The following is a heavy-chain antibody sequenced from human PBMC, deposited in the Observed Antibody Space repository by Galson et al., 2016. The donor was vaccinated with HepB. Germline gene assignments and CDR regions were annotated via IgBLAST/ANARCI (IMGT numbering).Heavy chain of an antibody. CDR1: GFTFSGYA. D-gene: IGHD6-19*01. J-gene: IGHJ4*02. CDR2: INGGTHYT. V-gene: IGHV3-23*01. Sequence: SLRLSCAASGFTFSGYAMSWVRQAPGKGLEWVSRINGGTHYTYYADSVKGRFTISRDNSKNTLDLLMNSLRVEDTAVYYCAKDDAVGGGYLDYWGQGTLVTVSS. CDR3: AKDDAVGGGYLDY.